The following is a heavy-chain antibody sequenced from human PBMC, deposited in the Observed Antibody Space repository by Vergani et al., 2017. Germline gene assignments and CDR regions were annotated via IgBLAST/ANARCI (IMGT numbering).Heavy chain of an antibody. Sequence: EVQLLESGGGLVQPGGSLRLSCAASGFTFSSYAMSWVRQAPGKGLEWVSAISGSGGSTYYADSVKGRFTICRDNSKNTLYLQMNSLRAEDTAVYYCAKVGVPAHQVGGMDVWGPVTTVTVSS. V-gene: IGHV3-23*01. CDR2: ISGSGGST. CDR3: AKVGVPAHQVGGMDV. J-gene: IGHJ6*02. D-gene: IGHD2-2*01. CDR1: GFTFSSYA.